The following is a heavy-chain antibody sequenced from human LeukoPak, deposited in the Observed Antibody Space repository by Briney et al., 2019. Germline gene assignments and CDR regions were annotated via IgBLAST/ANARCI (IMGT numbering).Heavy chain of an antibody. J-gene: IGHJ5*02. CDR2: IYYSGST. CDR3: ARDGRTYSSGWDNWFDP. V-gene: IGHV4-59*01. Sequence: SETLSLTCTVSGGSISSYYWSWIRQPPGKGLEWIGYIYYSGSTNYNPSLKSRVTISVDTSKNQFSLKLSSVTAADTAVYYCARDGRTYSSGWDNWFDPWGQGTLVTVSS. CDR1: GGSISSYY. D-gene: IGHD6-19*01.